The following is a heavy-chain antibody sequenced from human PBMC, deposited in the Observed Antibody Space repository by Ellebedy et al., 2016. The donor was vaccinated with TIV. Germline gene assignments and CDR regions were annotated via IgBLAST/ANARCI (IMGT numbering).Heavy chain of an antibody. J-gene: IGHJ3*02. CDR3: AIRLHMRAFDI. CDR2: IYPGDSDT. V-gene: IGHV5-51*01. Sequence: GGSLRLXCKGSGYSFTSYWIGWVRQMPGKGLEWMGIIYPGDSDTRYSPSFQGQVTISADKSVSTAYLQWSSLKASDTAMYYCAIRLHMRAFDIWGQGTMVTVSS. CDR1: GYSFTSYW. D-gene: IGHD4-11*01.